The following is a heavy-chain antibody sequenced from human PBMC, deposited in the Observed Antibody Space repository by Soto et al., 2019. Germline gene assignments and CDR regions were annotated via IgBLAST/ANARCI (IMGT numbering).Heavy chain of an antibody. Sequence: SETLSLTCTVSGGSISSSSYYWGWIRQPPGKGLEWIGSIYYSGSTYYNPSLKSRVTISVDTSKNQFSLKPSSVTAADTAVYYCARCLVVVESAFDIWGQGTMVTVSS. J-gene: IGHJ3*02. V-gene: IGHV4-39*07. D-gene: IGHD2-15*01. CDR3: ARCLVVVESAFDI. CDR2: IYYSGST. CDR1: GGSISSSSYY.